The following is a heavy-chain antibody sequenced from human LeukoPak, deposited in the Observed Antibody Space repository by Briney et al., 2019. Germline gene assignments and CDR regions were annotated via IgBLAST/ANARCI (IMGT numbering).Heavy chain of an antibody. CDR1: GFTFDDYA. Sequence: GRSLRLSCAASGFTFDDYAMHWVRQAPGKGLEWVSAIDWTSGYIYYADSVKGRFTTSRDNSKNTLYLQMNSLRAEDTAVYYCAKNAMAGQAYYNYWGQGALVTVSS. CDR2: IDWTSGYI. V-gene: IGHV3-9*01. CDR3: AKNAMAGQAYYNY. D-gene: IGHD6-19*01. J-gene: IGHJ4*02.